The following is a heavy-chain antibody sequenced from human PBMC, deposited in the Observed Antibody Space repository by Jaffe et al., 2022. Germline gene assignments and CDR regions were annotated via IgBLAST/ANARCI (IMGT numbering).Heavy chain of an antibody. CDR2: INPNSGGT. CDR1: GYTFTGYY. CDR3: ARESLDYGDYGNNYYYYYMDV. D-gene: IGHD4-17*01. J-gene: IGHJ6*03. V-gene: IGHV1-2*06. Sequence: QVQLVQSGAEVKKPGASVKVSCKASGYTFTGYYMHWVRQAPGQGLEWMGRINPNSGGTNYAQKFQGRVTMTRDTSISTAYMELSRLRSDDTAVYYCARESLDYGDYGNNYYYYYMDVWGKGTTVTVSS.